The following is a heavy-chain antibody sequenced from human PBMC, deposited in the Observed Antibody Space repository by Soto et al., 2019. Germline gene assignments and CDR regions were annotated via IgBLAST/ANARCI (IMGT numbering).Heavy chain of an antibody. J-gene: IGHJ5*02. Sequence: SETLSLTCTVSGGSISSGGYYWSWIRQHPGKGLEWIGYIYYSGSTYYNPSLKSRVTISVDTSKNQFSLKLSSVTAADTAVYYCARARSGYYYDSSGYWFNWFEPWGQGTLVTVSS. CDR1: GGSISSGGYY. CDR3: ARARSGYYYDSSGYWFNWFEP. CDR2: IYYSGST. D-gene: IGHD3-22*01. V-gene: IGHV4-31*03.